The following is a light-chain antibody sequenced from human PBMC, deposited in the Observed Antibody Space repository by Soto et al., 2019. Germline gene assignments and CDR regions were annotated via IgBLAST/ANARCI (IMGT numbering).Light chain of an antibody. CDR2: KAS. V-gene: IGKV1-5*03. Sequence: IQMAQSPSALSASVGDRVTITCRASQSISSWLAWYQQKPGKAPKLLIYKASSLESGVPSRFSGSGSGTEFTLTISSLQPDDFATYYCQQYNSYPWTFGQGTKV. J-gene: IGKJ1*01. CDR1: QSISSW. CDR3: QQYNSYPWT.